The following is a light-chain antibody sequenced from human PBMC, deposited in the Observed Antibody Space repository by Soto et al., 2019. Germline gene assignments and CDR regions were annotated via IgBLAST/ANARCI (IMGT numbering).Light chain of an antibody. CDR1: QSLSSW. CDR2: KAS. CDR3: QQYNSYSRT. J-gene: IGKJ2*01. Sequence: IQMTQSPSTLSASVGDRVPITCRTSQSLSSWLAWYQQKPGKAPKLRIYKASSLESGVPSRFSGSGSRTEFTLTISSLQPDDFATYYCQQYNSYSRTFGQGTKVDSK. V-gene: IGKV1-5*03.